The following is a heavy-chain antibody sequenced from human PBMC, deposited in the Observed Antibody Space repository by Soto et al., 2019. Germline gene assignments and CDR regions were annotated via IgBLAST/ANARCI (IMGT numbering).Heavy chain of an antibody. CDR3: ARRRGATATGGAFDP. J-gene: IGHJ5*02. Sequence: QITLKESGPTLVKPTQTLTLTCTFSGFSLSTSAVGVGWIRQPPGKALEWLAVIFWNDDKRYSPSLKSRLTLAKASSKIQVVLTMTNFDPVDTGTYYCARRRGATATGGAFDPWGQGTLVTVSS. CDR2: IFWNDDK. CDR1: GFSLSTSAVG. V-gene: IGHV2-5*01. D-gene: IGHD4-17*01.